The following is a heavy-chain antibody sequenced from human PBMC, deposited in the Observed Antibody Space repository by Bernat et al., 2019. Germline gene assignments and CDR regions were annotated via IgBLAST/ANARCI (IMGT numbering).Heavy chain of an antibody. Sequence: QVQVVESGGGVVQPGRSLRLSCAVSGFTFSAFGMHWVRQAPGKGLEWVAVIIHDGSNAYYAESVKGRFTISRDNSKSTLYLQKNSLRAEDTAVYYCARDFTGTAVQGQPPGSWGQGTLVTVSS. CDR3: ARDFTGTAVQGQPPGS. CDR2: IIHDGSNA. J-gene: IGHJ5*02. D-gene: IGHD2-21*02. V-gene: IGHV3-33*05. CDR1: GFTFSAFG.